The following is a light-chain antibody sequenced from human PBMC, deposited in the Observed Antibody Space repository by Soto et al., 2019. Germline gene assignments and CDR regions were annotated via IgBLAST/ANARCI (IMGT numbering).Light chain of an antibody. CDR1: QSISSW. CDR3: QQYNSYSLLT. J-gene: IGKJ4*01. Sequence: DIQMTQSPSTLSAPVGDRVTITCRASQSISSWLAWYQQKPGKAPKLLIYDASSLESGVPSRFSGSGSGTEFTLTISSLQPDDFATYYCQQYNSYSLLTFGGGTKVDI. V-gene: IGKV1-5*01. CDR2: DAS.